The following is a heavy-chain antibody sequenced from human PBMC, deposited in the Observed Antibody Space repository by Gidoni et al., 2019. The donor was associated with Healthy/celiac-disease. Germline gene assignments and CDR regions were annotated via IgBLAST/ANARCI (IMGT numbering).Heavy chain of an antibody. CDR2: ISSSGSTI. CDR3: ARSLDDFWSGYSDSNWYFDL. CDR1: GFTFSSYE. Sequence: EVQLVESGGGLVQPGGSLRLSCAASGFTFSSYEMNWVRQAPGKGLEWVSYISSSGSTIYYADSVKGRFTISRDNAKNSLYLQMNSLRAEDTAVYYCARSLDDFWSGYSDSNWYFDLWGRGTLVTVSS. V-gene: IGHV3-48*03. J-gene: IGHJ2*01. D-gene: IGHD3-3*01.